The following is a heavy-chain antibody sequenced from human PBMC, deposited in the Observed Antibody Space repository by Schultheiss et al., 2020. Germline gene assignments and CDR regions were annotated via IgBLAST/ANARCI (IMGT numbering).Heavy chain of an antibody. Sequence: LRLSCTVSGGSISSSSYYWGWIRQPPGKGLEWIGYIYYSGSTYYNPSLKSRVTISVDTSKNQFSLKLSSVTAADTAVYYCAREGRYDFSLDRSFDYWGQGTLVTVSS. J-gene: IGHJ4*02. CDR2: IYYSGST. D-gene: IGHD3-3*01. CDR3: AREGRYDFSLDRSFDY. CDR1: GGSISSSSYY. V-gene: IGHV4-31*03.